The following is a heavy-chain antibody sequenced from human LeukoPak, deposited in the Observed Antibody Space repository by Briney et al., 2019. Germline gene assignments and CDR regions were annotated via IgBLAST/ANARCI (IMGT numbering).Heavy chain of an antibody. Sequence: PSQTLSLTCTVSGGSISSGDYYWSWIRQPPGKGLEWIGYIYYSGSTYYNPSLKSRVTISVDTSKNQFSLKLSSVTAADTAVYYCARGYDWNYTLAHWGQGTLVTVSS. J-gene: IGHJ4*02. CDR3: ARGYDWNYTLAH. CDR2: IYYSGST. CDR1: GGSISSGDYY. D-gene: IGHD1-7*01. V-gene: IGHV4-30-4*08.